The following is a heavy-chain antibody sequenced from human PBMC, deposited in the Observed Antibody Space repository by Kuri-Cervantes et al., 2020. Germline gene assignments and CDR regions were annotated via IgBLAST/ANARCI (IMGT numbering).Heavy chain of an antibody. CDR2: ISYDGSNK. CDR3: ARRRNYYGSGLYQNDYGMDV. D-gene: IGHD3-10*01. CDR1: GLTFSSYA. Sequence: GGSLRLSCAASGLTFSSYAMHWVRQAPGKGLEWVAVISYDGSNKYYADSVKGRFTISRDNSKNTLYLQMNSLRDEDTAVYYCARRRNYYGSGLYQNDYGMDVWGQGTTVTVSS. V-gene: IGHV3-30-3*01. J-gene: IGHJ6*02.